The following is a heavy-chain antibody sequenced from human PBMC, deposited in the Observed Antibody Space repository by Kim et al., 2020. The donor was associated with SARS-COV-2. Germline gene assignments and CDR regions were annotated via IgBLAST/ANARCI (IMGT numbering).Heavy chain of an antibody. D-gene: IGHD1-7*01. Sequence: SVKVSCKASGGTFSSYAISWVRQAPGQGLEWMGRIIPILGIANYAQKFQGRVTITADKSTSTAYMELSSLRSEDTAVYYCAREGSSGTTDYWGQGTLVTVSS. CDR3: AREGSSGTTDY. V-gene: IGHV1-69*04. J-gene: IGHJ4*02. CDR2: IIPILGIA. CDR1: GGTFSSYA.